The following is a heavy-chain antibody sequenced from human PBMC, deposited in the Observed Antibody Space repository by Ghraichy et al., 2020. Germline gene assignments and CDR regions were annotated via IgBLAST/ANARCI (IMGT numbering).Heavy chain of an antibody. CDR3: ARVRRELLGTIL. J-gene: IGHJ4*02. V-gene: IGHV3-11*06. CDR1: GFTFSAYY. CDR2: ISSGTSYT. D-gene: IGHD1-7*01. Sequence: GESLNISCAASGFTFSAYYMSWIRPAPGEGLEWVSYISSGTSYTDYADSVKGRFTISRDNARNSLYLQMNSLRAEDTAVYYCARVRRELLGTILWGQGTLVTVSS.